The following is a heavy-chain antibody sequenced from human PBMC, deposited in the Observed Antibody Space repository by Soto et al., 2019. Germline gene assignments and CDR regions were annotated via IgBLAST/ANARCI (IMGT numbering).Heavy chain of an antibody. V-gene: IGHV1-69*02. CDR1: GDTFTSYT. CDR3: AFDTYYNNSGLSAY. J-gene: IGHJ4*02. Sequence: QVQLVQSGAEVKKPGSSVKVSCKASGDTFTSYTISWVRQAPGQGLEWVGRISPIFGISNYAQTLQGRVTITADISTSTGYMGLSSLRSEDTAVFYCAFDTYYNNSGLSAYWGQGTLVTVSA. CDR2: ISPIFGIS. D-gene: IGHD3-22*01.